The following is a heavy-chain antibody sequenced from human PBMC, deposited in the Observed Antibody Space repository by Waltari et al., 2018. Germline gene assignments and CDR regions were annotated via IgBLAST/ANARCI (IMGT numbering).Heavy chain of an antibody. D-gene: IGHD3-3*01. J-gene: IGHJ2*01. V-gene: IGHV3-74*01. CDR1: GSSLSTFG. CDR3: FGVLRWSFDL. CDR2: INSAGSET. Sequence: VQVVESGGNVVQPGGPLTLSCSASGSSLSTFGMHWVRQAPGKGRVWVVCINSAGSETKDAAAGKGRFTSSRENAKSTVYRQMNRLGADDTALYYCFGVLRWSFDLWGRGTLVTVSS.